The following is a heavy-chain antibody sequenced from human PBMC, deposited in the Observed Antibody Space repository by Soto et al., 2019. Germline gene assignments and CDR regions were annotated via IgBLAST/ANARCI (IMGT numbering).Heavy chain of an antibody. CDR1: GYPVTAYY. CDR2: INPATGAA. V-gene: IGHV1-2*02. J-gene: IGHJ3*02. CDR3: ARGGGVGVAGSAAFDM. Sequence: QLHLVQSGAVVKKPGASVTVSCSASGYPVTAYYMHWVRQAPGRGLEWMGGINPATGAAKYTQTVQGRVTMTRDTSQSTVFMELSGLTSEDTAVFYCARGGGVGVAGSAAFDMWGQGTLVTVSS. D-gene: IGHD3-3*01.